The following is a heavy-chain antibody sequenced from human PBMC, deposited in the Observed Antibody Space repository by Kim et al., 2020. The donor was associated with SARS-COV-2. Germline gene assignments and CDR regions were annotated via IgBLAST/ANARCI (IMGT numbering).Heavy chain of an antibody. D-gene: IGHD3-16*02. CDR3: ARDSNPLPSMLGAPIAIVRDAFDI. V-gene: IGHV3-48*03. Sequence: GGSLRLSCAASGFPFNFYEMNWVRQAPGKGLEWLAYISSTGDTTSYSTSYADSVKGRFTISRDDAKNSLFLQMNSLRPDDTAVYFCARDSNPLPSMLGAPIAIVRDAFDIWGQGTKVTVSS. CDR2: ISSTGDTT. J-gene: IGHJ3*02. CDR1: GFPFNFYE.